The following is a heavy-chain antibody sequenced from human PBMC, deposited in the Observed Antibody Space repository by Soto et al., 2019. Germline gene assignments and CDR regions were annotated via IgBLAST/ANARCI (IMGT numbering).Heavy chain of an antibody. Sequence: PGESLKISCKGSGYSFTSYWIGWVRQMPGKGLEWMGIIYPGDSDTRYSPSFQGQVTISADKSISTAYLQWSSLKASDTAMYYCARRGGYNWNYGRGDWGFDPWGQGTLVTVSS. J-gene: IGHJ5*02. CDR3: ARRGGYNWNYGRGDWGFDP. V-gene: IGHV5-51*01. CDR1: GYSFTSYW. CDR2: IYPGDSDT. D-gene: IGHD1-7*01.